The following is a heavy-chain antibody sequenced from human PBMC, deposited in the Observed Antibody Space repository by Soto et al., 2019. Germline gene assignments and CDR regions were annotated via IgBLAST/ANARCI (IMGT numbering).Heavy chain of an antibody. J-gene: IGHJ4*02. CDR3: AHRPSGWYLFDY. CDR1: GFSLSTSGLG. Sequence: QITLKESGPTLVRPTQTFTLTCTFSGFSLSTSGLGVGWIRQPPGKALEWLALIYWNDDKRYSPSLKARLTITNDTTKNQVVLTMTNMDPVDIATYYCAHRPSGWYLFDYWGQGTLVTVSS. V-gene: IGHV2-5*01. CDR2: IYWNDDK. D-gene: IGHD6-19*01.